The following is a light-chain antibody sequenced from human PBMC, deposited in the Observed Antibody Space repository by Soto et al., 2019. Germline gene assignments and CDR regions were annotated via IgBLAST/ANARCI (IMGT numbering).Light chain of an antibody. CDR1: QTVGRY. J-gene: IGKJ1*01. Sequence: IGLTQSQGTLTLSPGERATLTCRASQTVGRYLGWYRQKSGEAPGLLIYDASNMESGIPERFSGSGSGTDFTLTISSLELEDFAMYYCHQCCISTRTFGQGTKVDIK. V-gene: IGKV3-11*01. CDR2: DAS. CDR3: HQCCISTRT.